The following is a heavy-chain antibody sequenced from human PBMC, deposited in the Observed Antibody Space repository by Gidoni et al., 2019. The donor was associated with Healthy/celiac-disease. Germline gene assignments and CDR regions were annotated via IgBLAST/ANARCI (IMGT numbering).Heavy chain of an antibody. Sequence: VAVISYDGSNKYYADSVKGRFTISRDNSKNTLYLQMNSLRAEDTAVYYCARSGGGHHGMDVWGQGTTVTVSS. CDR3: ARSGGGHHGMDV. D-gene: IGHD1-26*01. V-gene: IGHV3-30*03. J-gene: IGHJ6*02. CDR2: ISYDGSNK.